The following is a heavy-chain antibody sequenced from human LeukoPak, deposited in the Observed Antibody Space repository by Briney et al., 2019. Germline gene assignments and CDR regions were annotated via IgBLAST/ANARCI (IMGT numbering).Heavy chain of an antibody. Sequence: PSETLSLTCTVSGGSISSYYWSWIRQPPGKGLEWIGYIYYSGSTNYNPSLKSRVTISVDTSKNQFSLKLSSVTAADTAVYYCAREVTATALDAFDVWGQGTMVTVSS. J-gene: IGHJ3*01. V-gene: IGHV4-59*01. D-gene: IGHD2-21*02. CDR3: AREVTATALDAFDV. CDR1: GGSISSYY. CDR2: IYYSGST.